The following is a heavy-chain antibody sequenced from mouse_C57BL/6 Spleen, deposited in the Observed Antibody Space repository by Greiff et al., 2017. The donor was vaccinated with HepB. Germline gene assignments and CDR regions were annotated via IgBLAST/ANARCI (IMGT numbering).Heavy chain of an antibody. CDR3: ARSNYYGSSYDFAY. CDR2: INPSTGGT. V-gene: IGHV1-42*01. CDR1: GYSFTGYY. J-gene: IGHJ3*01. D-gene: IGHD1-1*01. Sequence: VQLQQSGPELVKPGASVKISCKASGYSFTGYYMNWVKQSPEKSLEWIGEINPSTGGTTYNQKFKAKATLTVDKSSSTAYMQLKSLTSEDTAVYYCARSNYYGSSYDFAYWGQGTRVTVSA.